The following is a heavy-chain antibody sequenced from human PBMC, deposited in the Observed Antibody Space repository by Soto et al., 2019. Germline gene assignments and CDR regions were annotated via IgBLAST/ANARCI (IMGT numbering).Heavy chain of an antibody. CDR3: ASQGGTGFPPDY. CDR2: IWYDGREK. D-gene: IGHD3-10*01. J-gene: IGHJ4*02. V-gene: IGHV3-33*01. CDR1: GITFSSHG. Sequence: QVQLVESGGGVVQPGRSLRLTCEVSGITFSSHGMHWVRQTPGQGLEWVAIIWYDGREKYYADSVKGRFTISRDNYRHTLYQQMNSRSAEDTAVYYCASQGGTGFPPDYWGQGTLVTVSS.